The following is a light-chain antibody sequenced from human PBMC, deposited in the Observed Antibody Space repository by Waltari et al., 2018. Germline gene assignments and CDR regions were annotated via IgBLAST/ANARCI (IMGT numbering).Light chain of an antibody. Sequence: DIQMTQSPSTLSASVGDRVTITCRATRNISTWLAGVQQKPGKAPQLLNYDASSLESGVPSRFSGSGSGTELTLTISGLQPDDFATYHCQQYKSEYTFGQGTKLEIK. CDR2: DAS. V-gene: IGKV1-5*01. CDR1: RNISTW. J-gene: IGKJ2*01. CDR3: QQYKSEYT.